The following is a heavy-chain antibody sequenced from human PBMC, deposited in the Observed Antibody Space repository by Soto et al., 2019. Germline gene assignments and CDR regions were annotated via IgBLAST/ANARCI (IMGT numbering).Heavy chain of an antibody. V-gene: IGHV4-59*01. CDR2: IYYSGST. CDR1: GGSISSYY. J-gene: IGHJ5*02. Sequence: SETLSLTCTVSGGSISSYYWSWIRQPPGKGLEWIGYIYYSGSTNYNPSLKSRVTISVDTSKNQFSLKLSSVTAADTAVYYCARANGGGGTIAVAGTWNWFDPWGQGTLVTVSS. D-gene: IGHD6-19*01. CDR3: ARANGGGGTIAVAGTWNWFDP.